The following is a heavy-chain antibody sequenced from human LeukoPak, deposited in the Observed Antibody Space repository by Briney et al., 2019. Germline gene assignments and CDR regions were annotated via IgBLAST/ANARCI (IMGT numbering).Heavy chain of an antibody. V-gene: IGHV4-59*10. CDR1: GGSFSGYY. CDR2: IYTSGTT. J-gene: IGHJ4*02. CDR3: ARFSSIAAAFDY. D-gene: IGHD6-13*01. Sequence: SETLSLTCAVYGGSFSGYYWSWIRQPAGKGLEWIGRIYTSGTTHYNPSLKSRVTMSVDTSKNQFSLNLSSVTAADTAVYYCARFSSIAAAFDYWGLGTLVTVSS.